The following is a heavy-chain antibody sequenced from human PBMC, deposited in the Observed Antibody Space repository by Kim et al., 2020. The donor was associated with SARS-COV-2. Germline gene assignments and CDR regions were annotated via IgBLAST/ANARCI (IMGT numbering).Heavy chain of an antibody. CDR1: GFTFSISA. D-gene: IGHD1-7*01. CDR3: ARNYQFDC. V-gene: IGHV3-23*01. J-gene: IGHJ4*02. Sequence: GGSLRLSCAASGFTFSISAMSWVRQAPGKGLEWVSTISGSGVSTHYVDSVKGRFTISRDNSKNTLYLQMNSLRVEDTATFYCARNYQFDCWGQGTLVTVSS. CDR2: ISGSGVST.